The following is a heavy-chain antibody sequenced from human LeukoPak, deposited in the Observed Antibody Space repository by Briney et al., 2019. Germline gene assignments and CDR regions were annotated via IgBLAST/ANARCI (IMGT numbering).Heavy chain of an antibody. CDR3: ARSLHISAPFDV. J-gene: IGHJ4*02. CDR1: DYSISSGYY. D-gene: IGHD2-21*01. Sequence: SETLSLTCTVSDYSISSGYYWGWIRQPPGKGLEWIGNIYHSGSTYYNPSLKSRVTISVDTSKNQFSLRLNSLTAADTAVYYCARSLHISAPFDVWGQGTLVTVSS. CDR2: IYHSGST. V-gene: IGHV4-38-2*02.